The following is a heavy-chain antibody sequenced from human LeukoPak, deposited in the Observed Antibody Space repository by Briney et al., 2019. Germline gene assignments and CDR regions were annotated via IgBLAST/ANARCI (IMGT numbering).Heavy chain of an antibody. J-gene: IGHJ4*02. D-gene: IGHD2-15*01. CDR3: AKVVLGGDDDFDY. CDR2: ISEGGGST. Sequence: GGSLRLSCAASGFTFSNCAMSWVRQAPGKGLEWVSGISEGGGSTNCADSVKGRFTISRDNSKNTLYLQMDSLRAEDTAVYYCAKVVLGGDDDFDYWGQGTLVTVSS. V-gene: IGHV3-23*01. CDR1: GFTFSNCA.